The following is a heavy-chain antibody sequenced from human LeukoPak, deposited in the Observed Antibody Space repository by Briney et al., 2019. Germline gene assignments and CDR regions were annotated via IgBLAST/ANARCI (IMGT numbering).Heavy chain of an antibody. CDR1: GFTFSSYA. J-gene: IGHJ3*01. D-gene: IGHD6-13*01. CDR3: AKEIIGSSSWYSPAFDV. Sequence: PGASLRLSCAASGFTFSSYAMSWVRQAPGKGLEWVSAISGSGGSTYYADSVKGRFTISRDNSKNTLYLQMNSLRAEDTAVYYCAKEIIGSSSWYSPAFDVWGRGTMVTVSS. CDR2: ISGSGGST. V-gene: IGHV3-23*01.